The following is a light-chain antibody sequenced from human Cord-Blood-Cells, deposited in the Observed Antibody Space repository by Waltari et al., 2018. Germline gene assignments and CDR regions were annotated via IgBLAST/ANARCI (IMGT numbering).Light chain of an antibody. V-gene: IGLV2-18*02. CDR3: SSYTSSSTVV. J-gene: IGLJ2*01. CDR2: EVS. Sequence: QSALTQPPSVSGSPGPSVTIPCTGTSSDVGRYNRVSWYQPPPGTAPKLMIYEVSNRPAGVPDRFSGSKSGNTASLTISGLQAEDEADYYCSSYTSSSTVVFGGGTKLTVL. CDR1: SSDVGRYNR.